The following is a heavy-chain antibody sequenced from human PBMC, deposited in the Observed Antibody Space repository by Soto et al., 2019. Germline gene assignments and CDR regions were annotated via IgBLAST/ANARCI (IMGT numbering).Heavy chain of an antibody. V-gene: IGHV5-51*01. J-gene: IGHJ4*02. CDR1: GYSFTSYW. CDR3: ARLSGVTERAPFDY. Sequence: LGESQKISCKGSGYSFTSYWIGCVRQMPGKGLEWMGIIYPGDSDTRYSPSFQGQVTISADKSISTAYLQWSSLKASDTAMYYCARLSGVTERAPFDYWGQGTLVTVSS. CDR2: IYPGDSDT. D-gene: IGHD2-21*02.